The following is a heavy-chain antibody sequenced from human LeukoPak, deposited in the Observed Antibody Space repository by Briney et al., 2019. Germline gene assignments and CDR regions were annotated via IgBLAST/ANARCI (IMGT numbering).Heavy chain of an antibody. V-gene: IGHV3-23*01. D-gene: IGHD2-2*01. CDR1: GFTFSSHA. CDR3: AKDRTVVPLAYWSFDL. CDR2: IYGGGDST. J-gene: IGHJ2*01. Sequence: GGSLRLSCAASGFTFSSHAVTWCRQGPGKGLEWVSSIYGGGDSTFYADSVKGRFTISRDNSKSTLDLQMNRMRVEDSGMYYYAKDRTVVPLAYWSFDLWGRGTLVTVSS.